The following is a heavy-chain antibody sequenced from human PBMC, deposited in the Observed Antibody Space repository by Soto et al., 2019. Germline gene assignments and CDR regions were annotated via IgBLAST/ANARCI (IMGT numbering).Heavy chain of an antibody. J-gene: IGHJ4*02. Sequence: GESLKISCKASGYSFTSHWIGWVRQMPGKGLEWMGVIYLGDSDTRYSPSFQGQVTISADKSISTAYLHWSSLKASDSAMYYCARAFRSGSPWDPFDYWGQGTLVTVSS. V-gene: IGHV5-51*01. CDR3: ARAFRSGSPWDPFDY. CDR1: GYSFTSHW. D-gene: IGHD3-10*01. CDR2: IYLGDSDT.